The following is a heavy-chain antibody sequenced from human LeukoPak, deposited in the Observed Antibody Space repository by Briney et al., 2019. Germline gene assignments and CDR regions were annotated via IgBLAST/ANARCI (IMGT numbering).Heavy chain of an antibody. Sequence: GGSLRLSCAASGFTFSDYSISWVRQAAGKGLEWVASISSSSLYIYYADPVKGRFTISRDNSKNTLYLQMNSLRAEDTAVYYCARGSRLGAARPQYYYYYMDVWGKGTTVTVSS. CDR1: GFTFSDYS. CDR2: ISSSSLYI. CDR3: ARGSRLGAARPQYYYYYMDV. D-gene: IGHD6-6*01. V-gene: IGHV3-21*01. J-gene: IGHJ6*03.